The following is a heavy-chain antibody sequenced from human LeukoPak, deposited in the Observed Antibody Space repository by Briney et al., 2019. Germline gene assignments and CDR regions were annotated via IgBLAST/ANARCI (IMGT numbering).Heavy chain of an antibody. D-gene: IGHD1-7*01. Sequence: SETLSLTCTVSGGSISSYYWSWIRQPPGKGLEWIGYIYYSGSTNYNPSLKSRVTISVDTSKNQFSLRLSSVTAADTAVYYCARGGNYLSIYYYYMDVWGKGTTVTISS. V-gene: IGHV4-59*01. CDR1: GGSISSYY. CDR3: ARGGNYLSIYYYYMDV. J-gene: IGHJ6*03. CDR2: IYYSGST.